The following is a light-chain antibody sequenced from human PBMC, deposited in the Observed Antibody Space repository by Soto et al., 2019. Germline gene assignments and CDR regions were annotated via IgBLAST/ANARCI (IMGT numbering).Light chain of an antibody. CDR2: DVS. CDR1: SSDVGGYNY. Sequence: QSVLTQPASVSGSPGQSITISCTGTSSDVGGYNYVSWYQQHPGKAPKLMIYDVSNRPSGVSNRFSGSKSGNTASLTISGLQAEDGAGNNCSSYTRSSPPHVVFGGGTKLTVL. CDR3: SSYTRSSPPHVV. J-gene: IGLJ2*01. V-gene: IGLV2-14*01.